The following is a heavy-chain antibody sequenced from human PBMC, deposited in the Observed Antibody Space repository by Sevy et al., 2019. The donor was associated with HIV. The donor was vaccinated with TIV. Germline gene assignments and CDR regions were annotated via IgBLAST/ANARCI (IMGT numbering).Heavy chain of an antibody. V-gene: IGHV3-53*01. D-gene: IGHD6-19*01. CDR2: IYSGGST. J-gene: IGHJ4*02. Sequence: GGSLRLSCAASGFTVSSNYMSWVRQAPGKGLKWVSVIYSGGSTYYADSVKGRFTISRDNSKNTVYLQMNSLRAEDTAVYYCVREGAVAAKEGENCWGQRTLVTVSS. CDR1: GFTVSSNY. CDR3: VREGAVAAKEGENC.